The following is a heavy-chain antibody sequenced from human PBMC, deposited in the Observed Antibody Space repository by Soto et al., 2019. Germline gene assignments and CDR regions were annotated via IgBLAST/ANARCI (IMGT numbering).Heavy chain of an antibody. CDR1: GFTFRNAS. V-gene: IGHV3-15*01. Sequence: GGSLRLSCAASGFTFRNASMRLVRQAPGKGLEWVGRIKSKTDGGTTDYAAPVKGRFTISRDDSKNTLYPQMNSLKTEDTAVYYFAREFYFVKSGYELRDLFAIWAQGTMDPGSS. J-gene: IGHJ3*02. D-gene: IGHD5-12*01. CDR3: AREFYFVKSGYELRDLFAI. CDR2: IKSKTDGGTT.